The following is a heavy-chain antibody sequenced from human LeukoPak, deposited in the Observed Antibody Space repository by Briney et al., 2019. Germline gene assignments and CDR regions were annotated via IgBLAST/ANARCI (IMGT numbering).Heavy chain of an antibody. CDR3: ARGGQFSSGYYSPVFDY. V-gene: IGHV1-2*02. Sequence: ASVNVSCKSSGYTFTGYYMHWVRQAPGQGLEWMGWINPNSGGTNYAQKFQGRVTMTRDTSISTAYMELSRLRSDDTAVYYCARGGQFSSGYYSPVFDYWGQGTLVTVSS. CDR2: INPNSGGT. J-gene: IGHJ4*02. CDR1: GYTFTGYY. D-gene: IGHD3-22*01.